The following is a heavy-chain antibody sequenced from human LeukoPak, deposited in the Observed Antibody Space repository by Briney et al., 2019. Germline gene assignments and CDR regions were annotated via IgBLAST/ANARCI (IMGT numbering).Heavy chain of an antibody. V-gene: IGHV3-48*01. CDR3: AKDRHYQLFSSYDY. CDR1: GFTFSSYS. CDR2: ISSSSRTI. D-gene: IGHD2-2*01. Sequence: GGSLRLSCAASGFTFSSYSMNWVRQAPGKGLEWVSYISSSSRTIYYADSVKGRFTISRDNSKNTLYLQMNSLRAEDTAVYYCAKDRHYQLFSSYDYWGQGTLVTVSS. J-gene: IGHJ4*02.